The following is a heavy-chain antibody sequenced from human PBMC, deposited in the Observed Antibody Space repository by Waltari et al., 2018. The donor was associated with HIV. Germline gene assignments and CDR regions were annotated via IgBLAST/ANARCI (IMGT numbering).Heavy chain of an antibody. V-gene: IGHV1-46*01. CDR1: GYTFTSYY. D-gene: IGHD2-15*01. CDR3: ARASGSYCSGGSCYEHWFDP. CDR2: INPSGGST. J-gene: IGHJ5*02. Sequence: QVQLVQSGAEVKKPGASVKVSCKASGYTFTSYYMHWLRQAPGQGLEWMGIINPSGGSTSYAQKFQGRVTMTRDTSTSTVYMELSSLRSEDTAVYYCARASGSYCSGGSCYEHWFDPWGQGTLVTVSS.